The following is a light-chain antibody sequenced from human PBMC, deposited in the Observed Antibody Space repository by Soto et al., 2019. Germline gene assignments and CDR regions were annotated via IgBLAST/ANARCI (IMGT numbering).Light chain of an antibody. V-gene: IGLV2-14*01. CDR3: SSYTSSSTLV. J-gene: IGLJ2*01. CDR2: DVS. Sequence: QSVLTQPASVSGSPGQSITISCTGTSSDVGGYNYVSWYQQHPGKAPKLMIYDVSYRPSGVSNRFSGSKSGNTASLTISGLQAEDEADDYCSSYTSSSTLVFGGGTKLTVL. CDR1: SSDVGGYNY.